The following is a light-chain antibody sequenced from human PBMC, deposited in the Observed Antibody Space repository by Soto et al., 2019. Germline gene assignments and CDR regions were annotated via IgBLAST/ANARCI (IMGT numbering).Light chain of an antibody. CDR2: DAS. V-gene: IGKV3-11*01. Sequence: EIVLTQSPATLSLSPGEGATLSCRASQSVSTNLAWYQHKPGQAPRLLIYDASNRASGISARFTGSGSGTDFTLTISTLEPEDFAVYFCQQRNSWPLTFGGGTKVDI. CDR1: QSVSTN. J-gene: IGKJ4*01. CDR3: QQRNSWPLT.